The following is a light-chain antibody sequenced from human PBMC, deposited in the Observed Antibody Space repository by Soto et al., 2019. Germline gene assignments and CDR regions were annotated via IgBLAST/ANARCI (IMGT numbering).Light chain of an antibody. Sequence: QAGLTQPATVSGSPGQSITSSCTGTSNDVGIYNYVSWYQQHPGKAPKLIIYEVTNRPSGVSDRFSGSKSDNTASLTISGLQAEDEADYYCSSSTISSTWVFGGGTKVTVL. J-gene: IGLJ3*02. V-gene: IGLV2-14*01. CDR2: EVT. CDR3: SSSTISSTWV. CDR1: SNDVGIYNY.